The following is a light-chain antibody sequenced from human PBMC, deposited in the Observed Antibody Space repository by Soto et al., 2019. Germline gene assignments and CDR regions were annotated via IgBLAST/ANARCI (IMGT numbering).Light chain of an antibody. CDR1: QSISSF. CDR2: TAS. J-gene: IGKJ1*01. CDR3: QQSDSLPWT. Sequence: DIQMTQSPSSLSASVGDRVTITCRASQSISSFLNWYQKKPGKAPKLLIHTASSLQSGVPSTFIGAGSGTDFTLTISSLQPEDFATYYCQQSDSLPWTFGQGTKVEIK. V-gene: IGKV1-39*01.